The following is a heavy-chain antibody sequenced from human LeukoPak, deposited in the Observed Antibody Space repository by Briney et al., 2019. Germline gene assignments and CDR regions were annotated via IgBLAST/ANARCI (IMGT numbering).Heavy chain of an antibody. CDR2: IYYSGSA. CDR3: ARLRPDWYFDL. CDR1: GASISTYY. V-gene: IGHV4-59*01. Sequence: SETLSLTCTVSGASISTYYWSWIRQPPGKGLEWLGYIYYSGSANYNPSLKSRVTISVDTSKNQFSLKLNSVTAADTAVYYCARLRPDWYFDLWGRGTLVTVSS. J-gene: IGHJ2*01.